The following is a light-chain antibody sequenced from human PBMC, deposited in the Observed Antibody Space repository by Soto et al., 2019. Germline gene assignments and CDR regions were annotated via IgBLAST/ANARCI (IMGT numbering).Light chain of an antibody. J-gene: IGLJ2*01. Sequence: QSALTQPPSASGSPGQSVTISCTGTSSDVGGYNYVSWYQQHPGKAPKLMSYEVSKRPSGVPDRFSGSKSGNTASLTVSGLQAEDEADYYCSSYAGSNNLGFGGGTKLTVL. CDR1: SSDVGGYNY. CDR3: SSYAGSNNLG. CDR2: EVS. V-gene: IGLV2-8*01.